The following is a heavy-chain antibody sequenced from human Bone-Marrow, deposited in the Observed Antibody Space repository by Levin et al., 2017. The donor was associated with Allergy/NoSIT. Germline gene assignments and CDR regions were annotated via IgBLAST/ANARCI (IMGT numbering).Heavy chain of an antibody. CDR1: GFTFNKYG. D-gene: IGHD1-26*01. Sequence: ASVKVSCTASGFTFNKYGLTWVSQAPGKGLEWVASIGGSGIDSNYADSVRGRFTITRDMNMIFLQINRLRVEDTAIYYCAKDPMWDRYNFDMDVWGQGTSVIVSS. J-gene: IGHJ6*02. V-gene: IGHV3-23*01. CDR3: AKDPMWDRYNFDMDV. CDR2: IGGSGIDS.